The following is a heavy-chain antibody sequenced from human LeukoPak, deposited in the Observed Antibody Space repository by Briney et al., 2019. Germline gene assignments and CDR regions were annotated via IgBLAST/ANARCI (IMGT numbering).Heavy chain of an antibody. V-gene: IGHV3-48*01. D-gene: IGHD3-16*01. CDR1: GFTFSSYS. J-gene: IGHJ4*02. CDR2: ISSSSRTT. CDR3: ARDNYGNYYFDY. Sequence: SGGSLRLSCAASGFTFSSYSMNWVRQAPGKGLEWVSYISSSSRTTTYADSVKGRFTISRDNAKNSLYLQMNSLRAEDTAVYYCARDNYGNYYFDYWGQGALVTVSS.